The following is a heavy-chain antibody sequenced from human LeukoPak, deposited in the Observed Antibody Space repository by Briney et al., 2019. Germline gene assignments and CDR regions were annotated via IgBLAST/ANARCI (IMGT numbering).Heavy chain of an antibody. V-gene: IGHV4-59*01. Sequence: SETLSLTCTVSGASITAYYWSWIRQPPGKGLEWIGYIYYSGSTTYNPSLKSRVTISVGSSKKQFSLKLSSVTAADTAVYYCARWLVSGYSDYRGQGTLVTVSS. D-gene: IGHD3-22*01. CDR1: GASITAYY. CDR2: IYYSGST. CDR3: ARWLVSGYSDY. J-gene: IGHJ4*02.